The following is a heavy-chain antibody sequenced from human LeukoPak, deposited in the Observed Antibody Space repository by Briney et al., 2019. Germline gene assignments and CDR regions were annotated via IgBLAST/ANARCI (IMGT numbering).Heavy chain of an antibody. Sequence: PGGSLRLSCAASGFTFDDYAMHWVRQAPGKGLEWVSGISWNSGSIGYADSVKGRFTISRDNAKNSLYLQMNSLRAEDTALYYCAKDYCRGGSCYSAFFDYWGQGTLVTVSS. CDR2: ISWNSGSI. D-gene: IGHD2-15*01. CDR3: AKDYCRGGSCYSAFFDY. CDR1: GFTFDDYA. J-gene: IGHJ4*02. V-gene: IGHV3-9*01.